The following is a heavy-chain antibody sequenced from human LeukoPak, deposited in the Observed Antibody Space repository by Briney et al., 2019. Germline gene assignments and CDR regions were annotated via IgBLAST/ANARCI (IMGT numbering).Heavy chain of an antibody. V-gene: IGHV3-23*01. J-gene: IGHJ4*02. CDR2: ISGSGGST. D-gene: IGHD2-2*02. CDR3: AKGAYCSSTSCYNPFDY. Sequence: GGSLRLSCAASGFTFSSYAMSWVRQAPGKGLEWVSAISGSGGSTYYADSVEGRFTISRDNSKNTLYLQMNSLRAEDTAVYYCAKGAYCSSTSCYNPFDYWGQGTLVTVSS. CDR1: GFTFSSYA.